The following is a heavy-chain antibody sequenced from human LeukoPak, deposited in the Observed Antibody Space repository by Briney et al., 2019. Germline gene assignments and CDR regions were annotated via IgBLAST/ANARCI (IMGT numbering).Heavy chain of an antibody. D-gene: IGHD5/OR15-5a*01. V-gene: IGHV4-61*03. J-gene: IGHJ5*02. Sequence: SGPTLVNPTQTLTLTCTFSGFSLNASGMCVSWIRQPPGKGLEWIGYIYYSGSTNYNPSLKSRVTISVDTSKNHFSLRLSSVTAADTAVYYCARRRCTSVTCWFDPWGQGALVTVSS. CDR3: ARRRCTSVTCWFDP. CDR2: IYYSGST. CDR1: GFSLNASGMC.